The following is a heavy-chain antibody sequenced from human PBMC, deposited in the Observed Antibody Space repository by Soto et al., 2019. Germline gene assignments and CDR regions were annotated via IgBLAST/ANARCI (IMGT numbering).Heavy chain of an antibody. Sequence: EVQLVESGGGLVQPGRSLRLSCAASGFTFDDYAMHWVRQAPGKGLEWVSGISWNSGSIGYADSVKGRFTISRDNAKNSLYLQMSSLRAEDTALYYCAKDNSDDFWSGYEKNNWFDPWGQGTLVTVSS. CDR1: GFTFDDYA. V-gene: IGHV3-9*01. CDR3: AKDNSDDFWSGYEKNNWFDP. D-gene: IGHD3-3*01. CDR2: ISWNSGSI. J-gene: IGHJ5*02.